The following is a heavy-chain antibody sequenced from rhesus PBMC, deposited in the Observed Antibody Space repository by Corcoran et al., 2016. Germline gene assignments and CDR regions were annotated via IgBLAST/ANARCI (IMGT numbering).Heavy chain of an antibody. D-gene: IGHD2-21*01. CDR1: GGSVSSSNW. CDR3: ARGVVNFNWYFDL. V-gene: IGHV4-65*01. Sequence: QVQLQESGPGLVKPSETLSLTCAVSGGSVSSSNWWSWIRQPPGKGLEWIGYISGSSGSTHYNPSLKSRVTISTDTSKNQFSLKLSSVTAADTAVYYCARGVVNFNWYFDLWGPGTPITISS. J-gene: IGHJ2*01. CDR2: ISGSSGST.